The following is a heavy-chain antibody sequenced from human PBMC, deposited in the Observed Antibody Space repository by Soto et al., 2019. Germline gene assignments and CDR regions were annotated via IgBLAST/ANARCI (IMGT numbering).Heavy chain of an antibody. D-gene: IGHD3-9*01. Sequence: PGGSLRLSCAASGFTFSSYGMHWVRQAPGKGLEWVAVINCDGSNKSYADSVKGRFTISRDNAKNTLYLQMNSLRAEDTAVYYCARALNYDILTGYSLDAFDIWGQGTMVTVSS. CDR1: GFTFSSYG. CDR2: INCDGSNK. V-gene: IGHV3-33*08. J-gene: IGHJ3*02. CDR3: ARALNYDILTGYSLDAFDI.